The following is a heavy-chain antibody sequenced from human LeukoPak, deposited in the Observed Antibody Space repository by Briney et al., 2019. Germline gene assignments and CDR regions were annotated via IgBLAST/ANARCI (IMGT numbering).Heavy chain of an antibody. J-gene: IGHJ6*02. D-gene: IGHD2/OR15-2a*01. CDR1: GFTFSSYS. V-gene: IGHV3-48*01. CDR3: ARGLSNWAQYNYYGMDV. CDR2: ISSSSSTI. Sequence: GGSLRLSCAASGFTFSSYSMNWVRQAPGKGLEWVSYISSSSSTIYYADSVKGRFTISRDNSKNTLYLQMNSLRAEDTAVYYCARGLSNWAQYNYYGMDVWGQGTTVTVSS.